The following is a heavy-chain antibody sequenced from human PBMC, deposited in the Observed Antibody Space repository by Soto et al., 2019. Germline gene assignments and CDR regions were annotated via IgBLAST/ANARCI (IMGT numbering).Heavy chain of an antibody. V-gene: IGHV4-61*01. D-gene: IGHD1-26*01. Sequence: SETLSLTCTVSGGSDSSGSYYWSWIRQPPGKGLEWIGYIYYSGSTNYNPSLKSRVTISVDTSKNQLSLKLSSVTAADTAVYYCARDQGGGATSNYYYGMDVWGQGTTVTVSS. CDR2: IYYSGST. CDR3: ARDQGGGATSNYYYGMDV. CDR1: GGSDSSGSYY. J-gene: IGHJ6*02.